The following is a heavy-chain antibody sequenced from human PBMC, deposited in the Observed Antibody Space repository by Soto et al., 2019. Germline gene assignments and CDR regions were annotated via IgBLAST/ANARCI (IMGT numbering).Heavy chain of an antibody. CDR3: AKDRPPHEYCSGGTCYNGFAH. Sequence: GEPLRLTGAASGLTSSHYGKYWVRQAQGKGLEWVAVISYDGNNKYYADSVKGRFTISRDESKNRLYLQRNSLRSEDSAVYYCAKDRPPHEYCSGGTCYNGFAHWRQGMLVTVSS. D-gene: IGHD2-15*01. CDR2: ISYDGNNK. V-gene: IGHV3-30*18. J-gene: IGHJ4*02. CDR1: GLTSSHYG.